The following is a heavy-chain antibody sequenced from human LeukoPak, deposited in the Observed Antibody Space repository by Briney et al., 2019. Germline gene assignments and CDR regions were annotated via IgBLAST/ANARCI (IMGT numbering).Heavy chain of an antibody. V-gene: IGHV3-30*18. D-gene: IGHD3-10*01. CDR3: AKWGHITMVREYYYGMDV. Sequence: GGSLRLSCAASGFTFSDYYMSWIRQAPGKGLEWVAVISYDGSNKYYADSVKGRFTISRDNSKNTLYLQMNSLRAEDTAVYYCAKWGHITMVREYYYGMDVWGQGTTVTVSS. CDR2: ISYDGSNK. J-gene: IGHJ6*02. CDR1: GFTFSDYY.